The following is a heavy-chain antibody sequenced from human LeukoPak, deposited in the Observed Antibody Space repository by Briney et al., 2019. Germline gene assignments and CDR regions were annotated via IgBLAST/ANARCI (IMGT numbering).Heavy chain of an antibody. CDR1: GGSFIGYH. CDR2: INHRGNP. J-gene: IGHJ4*02. CDR3: ARDPTTVVTTPYYFDD. Sequence: PSETLSLTCAVSGGSFIGYHWNWIRQPPGKGLEWIGEINHRGNPNYNPSLMSRVTISIDTSKSQFSLKLRSLTAADTAVYYCARDPTTVVTTPYYFDDWGQGTLVTVSS. D-gene: IGHD4-23*01. V-gene: IGHV4-34*01.